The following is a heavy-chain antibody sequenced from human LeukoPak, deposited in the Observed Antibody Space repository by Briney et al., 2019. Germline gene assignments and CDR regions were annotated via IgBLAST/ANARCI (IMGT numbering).Heavy chain of an antibody. CDR3: AKAYRYCSSTSCNQYYYYYYGMDV. J-gene: IGHJ6*02. Sequence: GGSLRLSCEASGFTFSSYGMHWVRQAPGKGLEWVAVISYDGSNKYYADSVKGRFTISRDNSKNTLYLQMNSLRAEDTAVYYCAKAYRYCSSTSCNQYYYYYYGMDVWGQGTTVTVSS. CDR2: ISYDGSNK. D-gene: IGHD2-2*01. CDR1: GFTFSSYG. V-gene: IGHV3-30*18.